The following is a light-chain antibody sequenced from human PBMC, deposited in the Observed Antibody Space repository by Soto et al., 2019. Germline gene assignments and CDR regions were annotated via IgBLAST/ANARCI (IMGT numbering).Light chain of an antibody. Sequence: DIVMTQSPLSLPVSPGEPASISCRSSQSLLESNGYKYLAWYLQKPGQSPQLLIYLGSSRASGVPDRFSGSGSGTAFTLKISRVEAEDVGVYYCMQALQTPRTFGQGTKLEIK. CDR1: QSLLESNGYKY. V-gene: IGKV2-28*01. CDR3: MQALQTPRT. J-gene: IGKJ2*01. CDR2: LGS.